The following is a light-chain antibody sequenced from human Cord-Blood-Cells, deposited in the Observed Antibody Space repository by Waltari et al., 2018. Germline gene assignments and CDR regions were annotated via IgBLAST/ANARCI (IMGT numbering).Light chain of an antibody. V-gene: IGLV2-14*01. CDR1: SSDVGGYNY. CDR2: DVS. CDR3: SSYTSSSTLV. J-gene: IGLJ2*01. Sequence: QSALTQPASVSGSPGQSLTIPCTGTSSDVGGYNYVSWYQQNPGKAPKLMIYDVSNRPSGVSNRFSGSKSGNTASLTISGLQAEDEADYYCSSYTSSSTLVFGGGTKLTVL.